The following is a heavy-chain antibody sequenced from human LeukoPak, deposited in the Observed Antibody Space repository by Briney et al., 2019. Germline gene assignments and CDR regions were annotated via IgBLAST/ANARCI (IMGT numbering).Heavy chain of an antibody. V-gene: IGHV3-11*01. Sequence: GGSLRLSCAASGFTFSDYYMAWIRQAPGKGLEWVSYISPSGSDKYYPDIVKGRFTISRDNAKNSLFLQMNSLGAEDAAVYYCAKVGSGWYLYYFDYWGQGTLVTVSS. CDR3: AKVGSGWYLYYFDY. J-gene: IGHJ4*02. D-gene: IGHD6-19*01. CDR2: ISPSGSDK. CDR1: GFTFSDYY.